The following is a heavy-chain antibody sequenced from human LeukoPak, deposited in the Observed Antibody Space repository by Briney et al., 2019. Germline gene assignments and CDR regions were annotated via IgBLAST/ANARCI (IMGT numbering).Heavy chain of an antibody. D-gene: IGHD6-25*01. CDR1: GGSVTSTNW. CDR3: AREGGFYRPLDY. V-gene: IGHV4-4*02. Sequence: SETLSLTCDVSGGSVTSTNWWTWFRQPPGKGLGWIGEVHLDGRTNYNPSLKSRLVMSADLPENHISLKLTSVTAADTAVYYCAREGGFYRPLDYSGQGTLVTVSS. J-gene: IGHJ4*02. CDR2: VHLDGRT.